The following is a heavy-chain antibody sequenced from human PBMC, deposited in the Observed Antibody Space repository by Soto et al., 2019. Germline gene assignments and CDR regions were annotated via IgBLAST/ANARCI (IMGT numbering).Heavy chain of an antibody. D-gene: IGHD5-12*01. J-gene: IGHJ5*02. Sequence: PSQTLSLTCAISGDSVSSNTASWNWIRQSPSRGLEWLGRTYFRSKWYNDYAVSVKSRIIINPDTSNNQFSLQLNSVTPEDTAVYFCAKGDNLGPKTGYAFDPWGQGIMVTVPS. CDR1: GDSVSSNTAS. CDR3: AKGDNLGPKTGYAFDP. CDR2: TYFRSKWYN. V-gene: IGHV6-1*01.